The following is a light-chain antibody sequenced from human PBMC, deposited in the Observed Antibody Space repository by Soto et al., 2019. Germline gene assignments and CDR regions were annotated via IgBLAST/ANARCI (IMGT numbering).Light chain of an antibody. V-gene: IGKV1-9*01. Sequence: DIQLTQSPSFLSASVGDRVTITYRASQDISSSLAWYQQKPGKAPKLLIYAASTLQSGVPSRFSGSRSGTEFTLTISSLQSEDFATYFCQQFNDYPRTFGPGTKVDIK. CDR1: QDISSS. J-gene: IGKJ3*01. CDR2: AAS. CDR3: QQFNDYPRT.